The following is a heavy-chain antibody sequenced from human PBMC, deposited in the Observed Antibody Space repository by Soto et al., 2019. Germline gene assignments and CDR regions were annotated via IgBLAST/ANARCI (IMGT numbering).Heavy chain of an antibody. Sequence: GASVKVSCKASGYTFTSYYMHWVRQAPGQGLEWMGIINPSGGSTSYAQKFQGRVTMTRDTSTSTVYMELSSLRSEDTAVYYCARPTDAYYDSSGYFDYWGQGTLVTVSS. CDR2: INPSGGST. CDR3: ARPTDAYYDSSGYFDY. J-gene: IGHJ4*02. V-gene: IGHV1-46*01. D-gene: IGHD3-22*01. CDR1: GYTFTSYY.